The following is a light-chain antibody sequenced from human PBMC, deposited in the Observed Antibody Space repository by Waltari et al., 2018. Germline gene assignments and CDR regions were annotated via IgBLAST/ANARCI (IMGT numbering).Light chain of an antibody. Sequence: QSVLTQPPSASGTPGQRVTISCSGSSSNIGSNYVYWYQQLPGTAPKLPIYRNDHRPSGGPDRFSGSKSGTSASLAISGLRSEDEANYYCAAWDDSLREVFGGGTRLTVL. CDR2: RND. CDR3: AAWDDSLREV. J-gene: IGLJ3*02. V-gene: IGLV1-47*01. CDR1: SSNIGSNY.